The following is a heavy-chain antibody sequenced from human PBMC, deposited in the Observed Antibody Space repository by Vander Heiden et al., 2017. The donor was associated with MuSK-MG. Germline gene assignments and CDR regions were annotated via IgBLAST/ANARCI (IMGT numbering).Heavy chain of an antibody. CDR3: ARGDYDYVWGSYRKVPTLPFDY. J-gene: IGHJ4*02. CDR2: IYYSGST. D-gene: IGHD3-16*02. Sequence: EWIGSIYYSGSTYYNPSLKSRVTISVDTSKNQFSLKLSSVTAADTAVYYCARGDYDYVWGSYRKVPTLPFDYWGQGTLVTVSS. V-gene: IGHV4-39*01.